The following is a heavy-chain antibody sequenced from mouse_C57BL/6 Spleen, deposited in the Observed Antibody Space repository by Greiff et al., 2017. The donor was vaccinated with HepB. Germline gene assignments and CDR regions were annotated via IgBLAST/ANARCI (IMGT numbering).Heavy chain of an antibody. CDR2: INPNNGGT. CDR1: GYTFTDYY. J-gene: IGHJ2*01. D-gene: IGHD2-3*01. CDR3: ARMGYYAFDY. V-gene: IGHV1-26*01. Sequence: EVQLQQSGPELVKPGASVKISCKASGYTFTDYYMNWVKQSHGKSLEWIGDINPNNGGTSYNQKFKGKATLTVDKSSSTAYMELRSLTSEDSAVYYCARMGYYAFDYWGQGTTLTVSS.